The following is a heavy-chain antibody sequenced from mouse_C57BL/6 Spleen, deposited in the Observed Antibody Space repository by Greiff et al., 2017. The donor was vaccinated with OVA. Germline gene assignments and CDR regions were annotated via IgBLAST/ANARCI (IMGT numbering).Heavy chain of an antibody. CDR2: IDPSDSYT. J-gene: IGHJ3*01. V-gene: IGHV1-69*01. CDR3: ARAGRGSWFAY. Sequence: VQLQQPGAELVMPGASVKLSCKASGYTFTSYWMHWVKQRPGQGLEWIGEIDPSDSYTNYNQKFKGKSTLTVDKSSSTAYMQLSSLTSEDSAVYYCARAGRGSWFAYWGQGTLVTVSA. D-gene: IGHD1-3*01. CDR1: GYTFTSYW.